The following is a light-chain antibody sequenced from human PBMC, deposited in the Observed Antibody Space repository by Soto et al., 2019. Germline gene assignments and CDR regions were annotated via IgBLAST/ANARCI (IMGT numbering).Light chain of an antibody. Sequence: QSVLTQPPSVSGAPGQRVTVSCTGSSSNIGSGYDVHWYQQLPGTAPKLLIYGNINRPSGVPDRFSGSKSGTSASLAITGLQAEDEAYYYCQSYDTGLIGYVFGTGTKLTVL. CDR1: SSNIGSGYD. V-gene: IGLV1-40*01. CDR2: GNI. CDR3: QSYDTGLIGYV. J-gene: IGLJ1*01.